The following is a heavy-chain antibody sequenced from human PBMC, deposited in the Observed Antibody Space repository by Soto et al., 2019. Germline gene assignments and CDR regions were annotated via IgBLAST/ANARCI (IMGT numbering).Heavy chain of an antibody. J-gene: IGHJ4*02. CDR1: GFTFSSYG. D-gene: IGHD2-2*01. CDR3: AKDRGYQLLFLTVGPFDY. Sequence: QVQLVESGGGVVQPGRSLRLSCAASGFTFSSYGMHWVRQAPGKGLEWVAVISYDGSNKYYADSVKGRFTISRDNSKNTLYLQMNSLRAEVTAVYYCAKDRGYQLLFLTVGPFDYWGQGTLVTVCS. CDR2: ISYDGSNK. V-gene: IGHV3-30*18.